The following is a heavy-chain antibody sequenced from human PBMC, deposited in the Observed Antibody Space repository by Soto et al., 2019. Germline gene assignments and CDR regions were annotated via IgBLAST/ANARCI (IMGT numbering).Heavy chain of an antibody. V-gene: IGHV1-46*01. CDR1: GYTFTSYY. Sequence: ASVKVSCKASGYTFTSYYMHWMRQAPGQGLEWMGIINPSGGSTSYAQKFQGRVTMTRDTSTSTVYMELSRLRSDDTAVYYCARGTAADYYDSSGYYPPLPHYYYGMDVWGQGTTVTVSS. J-gene: IGHJ6*02. CDR2: INPSGGST. CDR3: ARGTAADYYDSSGYYPPLPHYYYGMDV. D-gene: IGHD3-22*01.